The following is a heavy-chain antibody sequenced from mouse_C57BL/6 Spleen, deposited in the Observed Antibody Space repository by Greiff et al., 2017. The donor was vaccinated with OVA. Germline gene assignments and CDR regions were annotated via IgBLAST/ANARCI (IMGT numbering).Heavy chain of an antibody. Sequence: VQLQQSGPELVKPGASVKISCKASGYSFTDYKMNWVKQSNGKSLEWIGVINPNYGTTSYNQKFKGKATLTVDQSSSTAYMQLNSLTSEDSAVYYCARSGENYDYDEGFAYWGQGTLVTVSA. CDR1: GYSFTDYK. J-gene: IGHJ3*01. D-gene: IGHD2-4*01. V-gene: IGHV1-39*01. CDR2: INPNYGTT. CDR3: ARSGENYDYDEGFAY.